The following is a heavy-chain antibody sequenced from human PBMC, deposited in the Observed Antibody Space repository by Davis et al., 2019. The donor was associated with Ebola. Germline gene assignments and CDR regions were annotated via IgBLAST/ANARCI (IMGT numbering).Heavy chain of an antibody. CDR3: ARDGGDGYNLDY. J-gene: IGHJ4*02. CDR2: ISYDGSSK. CDR1: GFTFRTFY. V-gene: IGHV3-30*04. D-gene: IGHD5-24*01. Sequence: GGSLRLSCAAAGFTFRTFYMHWVRQAPGKGLEWMAVISYDGSSKYYADSVKGRFTVSRDNSKNTLSLQMTSLRAEDTAVYYCARDGGDGYNLDYWGQGTLVTVSS.